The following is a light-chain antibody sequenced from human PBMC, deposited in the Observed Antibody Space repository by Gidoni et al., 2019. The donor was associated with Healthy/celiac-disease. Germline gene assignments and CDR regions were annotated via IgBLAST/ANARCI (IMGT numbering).Light chain of an antibody. CDR2: RNN. CDR1: SSNIGSNY. V-gene: IGLV1-47*01. J-gene: IGLJ2*01. Sequence: QSVLTQPPSASGTPGQSVPSSCSGSSSNIGSNYVYWYQQLPGTAPKLLIYRNNQRPSGVPDRFSGSKSGTSASLAISGLRSEDEADYYCAAWDDSLSGPVFGGGTKLTVL. CDR3: AAWDDSLSGPV.